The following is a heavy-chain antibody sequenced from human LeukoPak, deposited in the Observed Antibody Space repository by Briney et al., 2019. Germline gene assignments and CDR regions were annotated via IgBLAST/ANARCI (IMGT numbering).Heavy chain of an antibody. J-gene: IGHJ6*02. D-gene: IGHD3-9*01. CDR2: ISWNSGSI. CDR1: GFTFDDYA. CDR3: ARDYDILTGYCRMDV. V-gene: IGHV3-9*01. Sequence: GRSLRLSCAASGFTFDDYAMHWVRQAPGKGLEWVSGISWNSGSIGYADSVKGRFTISRDNAKNSLYLQMNSLRAEDTAVYYCARDYDILTGYCRMDVWGQGTTVTVSS.